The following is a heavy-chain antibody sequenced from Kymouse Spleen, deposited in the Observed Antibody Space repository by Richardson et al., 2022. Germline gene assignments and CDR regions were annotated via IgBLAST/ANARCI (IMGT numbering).Heavy chain of an antibody. CDR2: IYYSGST. V-gene: IGHV4-39*01. J-gene: IGHJ4*02. Sequence: QLQLQESGPGLVKPSETLSLTCTVSGGSISSSSYYWGWIRQPPGKGLEWIGSIYYSGSTYYNPSLKSRVTISVDTSKNQFSLKLSSVTAADTAVYYCARLHPLWSGYQYYFDYWGQGTLVTVSS. CDR1: GGSISSSSYY. D-gene: IGHD3-3*01. CDR3: ARLHPLWSGYQYYFDY.